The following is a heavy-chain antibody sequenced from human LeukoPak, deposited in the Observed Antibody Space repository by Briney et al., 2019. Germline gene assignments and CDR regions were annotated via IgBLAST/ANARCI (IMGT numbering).Heavy chain of an antibody. Sequence: AGSLKLSCAASELTFSTYGMHWVRQAPGKGLEWVAFIRYDGSNKYYADSVKGRFTISRDNSKNTLYLQMNSLRAEDTAVYYCAREAPAFDIWGQGTMVTVSS. CDR2: IRYDGSNK. CDR1: ELTFSTYG. V-gene: IGHV3-30*02. CDR3: AREAPAFDI. J-gene: IGHJ3*02.